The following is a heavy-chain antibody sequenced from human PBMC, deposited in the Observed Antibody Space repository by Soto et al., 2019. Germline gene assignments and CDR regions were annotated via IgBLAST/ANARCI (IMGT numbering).Heavy chain of an antibody. D-gene: IGHD3-3*01. CDR3: ARVFEARWHYYGMDV. J-gene: IGHJ6*02. V-gene: IGHV3-21*01. CDR1: GFTFSSYS. CDR2: ISSSSSYI. Sequence: GGSLRLSCAASGFTFSSYSMNWVRQAPGKGLEWVSSISSSSSYIYYADSVKGRFTISRDNAKNSLYLQMNSLRAEDTAVYYCARVFEARWHYYGMDVWCQGTTVTVS.